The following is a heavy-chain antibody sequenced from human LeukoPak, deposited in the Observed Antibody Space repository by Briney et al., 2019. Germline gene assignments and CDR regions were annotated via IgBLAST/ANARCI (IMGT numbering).Heavy chain of an antibody. CDR3: GTVAWYIGKY. Sequence: ASVKVSCKVSGYTLTELSMHWVRLAPGKGLEWMGGFDPEDGETIYAQKFQGRVTMTEDTSTDTAYMELSSLRSEDTAVFYCGTVAWYIGKYWGQGTMVTVSS. CDR1: GYTLTELS. J-gene: IGHJ4*02. D-gene: IGHD6-13*01. CDR2: FDPEDGET. V-gene: IGHV1-24*01.